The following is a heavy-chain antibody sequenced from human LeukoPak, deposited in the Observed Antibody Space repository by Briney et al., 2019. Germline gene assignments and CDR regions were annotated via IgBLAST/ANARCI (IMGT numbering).Heavy chain of an antibody. Sequence: GGSLRLSCAASGFTFSSYSMNWVRQAPGKGLEWVSYISSSSSTIYYADSVKGRFTISRDNAKNSLYLQMNSLRAEDTAVYYCARDIDSSAQGYYYYGMDVWGQGTTVTVS. J-gene: IGHJ6*02. CDR1: GFTFSSYS. D-gene: IGHD3-22*01. V-gene: IGHV3-48*04. CDR2: ISSSSSTI. CDR3: ARDIDSSAQGYYYYGMDV.